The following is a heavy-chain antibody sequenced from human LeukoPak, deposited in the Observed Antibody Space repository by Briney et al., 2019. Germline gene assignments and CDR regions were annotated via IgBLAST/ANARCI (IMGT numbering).Heavy chain of an antibody. D-gene: IGHD3-22*01. V-gene: IGHV3-23*01. J-gene: IGHJ5*02. CDR1: GFMFSDFW. Sequence: PGGSLRLSCAASGFMFSDFWMTWVRQAPGKGLEWVSAISGSGGSTYYADSVKGRFTISRDNSKNTLYLQMNSLRAEDTAVYYCAKGDYYDSSGYYSGRFDPWGQGTLVTVSS. CDR3: AKGDYYDSSGYYSGRFDP. CDR2: ISGSGGST.